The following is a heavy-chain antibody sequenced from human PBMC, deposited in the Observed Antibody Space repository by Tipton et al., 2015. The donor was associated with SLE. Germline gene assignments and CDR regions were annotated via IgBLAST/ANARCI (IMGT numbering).Heavy chain of an antibody. J-gene: IGHJ6*02. CDR2: ISAYNGNT. CDR3: AREVYSGSYYYYYGMDV. V-gene: IGHV1-18*01. Sequence: QSGAEVKKPGATVKVSCKASGYTFTDYAISWVRQARGQGLEWMAWISAYNGNTNYAQKLQGRVTMTTDTSTSTAYMELRSLRSDDTAVYYCAREVYSGSYYYYYGMDVWGQGTTVTISS. CDR1: GYTFTDYA. D-gene: IGHD3-10*01.